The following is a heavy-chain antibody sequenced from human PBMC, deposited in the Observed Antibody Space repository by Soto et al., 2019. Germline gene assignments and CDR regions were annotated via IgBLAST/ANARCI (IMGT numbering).Heavy chain of an antibody. J-gene: IGHJ4*02. V-gene: IGHV3-33*01. Sequence: PGGSLRLSCAASGFTFSSYGMHWVRQAPGKGLEWVAVIWYDGSNKYYADSVKGRFTISRDNSKNMLYLQMNSLRAEDTAVYYCARDSCSGGSCYWHYFDYWGQGTLVTVSS. CDR1: GFTFSSYG. D-gene: IGHD2-15*01. CDR3: ARDSCSGGSCYWHYFDY. CDR2: IWYDGSNK.